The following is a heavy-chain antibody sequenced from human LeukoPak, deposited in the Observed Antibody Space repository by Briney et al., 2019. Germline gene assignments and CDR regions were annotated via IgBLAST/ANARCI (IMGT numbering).Heavy chain of an antibody. CDR2: IKQDGSEE. V-gene: IGHV3-7*01. D-gene: IGHD6-13*01. CDR1: GFSFNTYW. J-gene: IGHJ5*02. Sequence: PGGSLRLSCAASGFSFNTYWMSWVRQAPGEGLEWVANIKQDGSEEDYVDSVKGRFTISRDNAKNSLYLQMNSLRAEDTAVYYCARVSSSWYSNYWFDPWGQGTLVTVSS. CDR3: ARVSSSWYSNYWFDP.